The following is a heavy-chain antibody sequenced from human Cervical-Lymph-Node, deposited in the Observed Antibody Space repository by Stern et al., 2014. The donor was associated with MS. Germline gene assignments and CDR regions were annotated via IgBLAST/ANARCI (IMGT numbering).Heavy chain of an antibody. CDR2: IYYSGST. CDR1: GGSISSGGYY. J-gene: IGHJ2*01. CDR3: ARDKGYDGADWYFDL. Sequence: VQLVDAGPGLVKPSQTLSLTCTVSGGSISSGGYYWSWIRQHPGKGLEWIGYIYYSGSTYYNPSLKSRVTISVDTSKNQFSLKLSSVTAADTAVYYCARDKGYDGADWYFDLWGRGTLVTVSS. V-gene: IGHV4-31*03. D-gene: IGHD4/OR15-4a*01.